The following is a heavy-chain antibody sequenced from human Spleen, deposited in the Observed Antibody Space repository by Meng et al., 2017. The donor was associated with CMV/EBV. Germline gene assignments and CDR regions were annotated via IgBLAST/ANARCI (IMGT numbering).Heavy chain of an antibody. J-gene: IGHJ5*02. Sequence: SETLSLTCTVSGGSISSYYWGWIRQPPGKGLEWIGSIYYSGSTYYNPSLKSRVTISVDTSNNQFSLKLSSVTAADTAVYYCARVGCSSTSCYQYNWFDPWGQGTLVTVSS. V-gene: IGHV4-39*07. CDR2: IYYSGST. CDR1: GGSISSYY. CDR3: ARVGCSSTSCYQYNWFDP. D-gene: IGHD2-2*01.